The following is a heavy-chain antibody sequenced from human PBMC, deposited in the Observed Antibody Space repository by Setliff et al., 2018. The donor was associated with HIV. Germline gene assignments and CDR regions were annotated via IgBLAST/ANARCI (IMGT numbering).Heavy chain of an antibody. D-gene: IGHD4-4*01. J-gene: IGHJ6*02. CDR2: IYSDGSS. CDR1: GFTVSRFY. CDR3: ARDDSNYRQHGMDV. Sequence: GGSLRLSCAASGFTVSRFYMSWVRQAPGKGLEWVSVIYSDGSSYYADSVRGRFTISRDNAKNSLYLQMNSLRAEDTAVYYCARDDSNYRQHGMDVWGQGTTVTVSS. V-gene: IGHV3-53*01.